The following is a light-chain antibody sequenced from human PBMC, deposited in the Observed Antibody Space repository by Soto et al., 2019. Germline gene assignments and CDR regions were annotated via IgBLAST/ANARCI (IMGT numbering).Light chain of an antibody. CDR2: DAS. V-gene: IGKV3-11*01. CDR3: QQRSNWPRT. Sequence: EIVLTQSPATLSLSPGERATLSCRASQRVSSYLAWYQQKPGQAPRLLIYDASNRATGIPARFSGSGSGTDFTLTISSLEPDAFAVYYCQQRSNWPRTFGQGPKVEIK. CDR1: QRVSSY. J-gene: IGKJ1*01.